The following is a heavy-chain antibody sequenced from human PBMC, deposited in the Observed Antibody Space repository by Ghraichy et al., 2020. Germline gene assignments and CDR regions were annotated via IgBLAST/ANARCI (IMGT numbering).Heavy chain of an antibody. J-gene: IGHJ4*02. CDR2: ISSSSSYI. CDR1: GFTFSSYS. Sequence: GGSLRLSCAASGFTFSSYSMNWVRQAPGKGLEWVSSISSSSSYIYYADSVKGRFTISRDNAKNSLYLQMNSLRAEDTAVYYCATVWFGELLPADYWGQGTLVTVSS. CDR3: ATVWFGELLPADY. D-gene: IGHD3-10*01. V-gene: IGHV3-21*01.